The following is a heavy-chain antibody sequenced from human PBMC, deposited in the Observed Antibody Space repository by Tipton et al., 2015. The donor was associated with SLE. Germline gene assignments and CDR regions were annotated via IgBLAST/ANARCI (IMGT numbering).Heavy chain of an antibody. CDR2: IYYGGST. J-gene: IGHJ5*02. V-gene: IGHV4-59*04. D-gene: IGHD1-26*01. Sequence: GLVKPSETLSLTCSVSGGSIRSHYWSWIRQPPGKGLEWIGNIYYGGSTYYNPSLKSRVTILVDTPKNHLSLRLSSVTAADTAVYYCARAHGDWFDPWGQGTLVTVSS. CDR3: ARAHGDWFDP. CDR1: GGSIRSHY.